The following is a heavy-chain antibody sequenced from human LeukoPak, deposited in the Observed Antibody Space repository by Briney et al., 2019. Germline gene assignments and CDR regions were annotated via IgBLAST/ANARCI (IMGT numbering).Heavy chain of an antibody. CDR2: IRYDGSNK. J-gene: IGHJ4*02. Sequence: GGSLRLSCAASGFTFSSYGMHWVRQAPGKGLEWVAFIRYDGSNKYYADSVKGRFTISRDNSKNTLYLQMNSLRAEDTAVYYCAKDRGGLNFWSGYLGGYWGQGTLVTVSS. CDR3: AKDRGGLNFWSGYLGGY. D-gene: IGHD3-3*01. V-gene: IGHV3-30*02. CDR1: GFTFSSYG.